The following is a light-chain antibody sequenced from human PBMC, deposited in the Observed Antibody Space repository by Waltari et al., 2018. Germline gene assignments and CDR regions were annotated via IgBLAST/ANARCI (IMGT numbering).Light chain of an antibody. CDR3: QTGGHGTWV. CDR1: SGHSRNV. Sequence: QLVLTQSPSASASLGASGKLTCTLRSGHSRNVNAWHQQQPEKGPQYLMKVNSDGSHSKGDEIPDRFSGSSSGAERYLTISNVQSEDEADYYCQTGGHGTWVFGGGTMLTVL. J-gene: IGLJ3*02. CDR2: VNSDGSH. V-gene: IGLV4-69*01.